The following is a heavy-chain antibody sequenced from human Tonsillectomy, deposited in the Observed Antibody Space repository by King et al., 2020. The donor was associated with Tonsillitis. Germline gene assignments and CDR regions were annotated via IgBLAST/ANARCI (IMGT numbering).Heavy chain of an antibody. Sequence: VQLVESGAEGKKPGESLKISCRGSGDNFTNYWIGWVRQMPGKGLGWMGIIYPSDSGTTYSPSFQGQVTISADKSISTAYLQWSSLKASDTAMYYCATRGGYYDSDYWGQGTLVTVSS. CDR1: GDNFTNYW. D-gene: IGHD3-22*01. CDR3: ATRGGYYDSDY. V-gene: IGHV5-51*03. J-gene: IGHJ4*02. CDR2: IYPSDSGT.